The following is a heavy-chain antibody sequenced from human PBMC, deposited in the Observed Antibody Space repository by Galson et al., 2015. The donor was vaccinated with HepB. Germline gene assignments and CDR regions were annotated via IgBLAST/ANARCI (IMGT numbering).Heavy chain of an antibody. D-gene: IGHD1-26*01. J-gene: IGHJ4*02. CDR3: ARDDIGSYDY. Sequence: SLRLSCAASGLTITNYAMQWVRQAPGKGLQYVSTISSNGGSTAYADFVKGRFTTSRDDSKNTVYLLMSSLRVEDTAVYYCARDDIGSYDYWGQGTLVTVSS. CDR1: GLTITNYA. V-gene: IGHV3-64D*06. CDR2: ISSNGGST.